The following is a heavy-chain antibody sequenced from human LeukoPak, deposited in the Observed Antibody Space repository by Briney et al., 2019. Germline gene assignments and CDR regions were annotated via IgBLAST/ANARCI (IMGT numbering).Heavy chain of an antibody. J-gene: IGHJ4*02. D-gene: IGHD2-15*01. Sequence: ASVKVSCKASGYTFTSYYMHWVRQAPGQGLEWMGVINPSGGSTSYAQTFQGRVTMTSDTSTSTVYMELSSLRSEDTAVYYCARDYSIAVPRQEYYFDYWGQGPLVTVSS. CDR3: ARDYSIAVPRQEYYFDY. V-gene: IGHV1-46*01. CDR2: INPSGGST. CDR1: GYTFTSYY.